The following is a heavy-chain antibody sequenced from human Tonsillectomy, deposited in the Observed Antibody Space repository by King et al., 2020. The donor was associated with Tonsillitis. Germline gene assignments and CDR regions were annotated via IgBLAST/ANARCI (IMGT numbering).Heavy chain of an antibody. J-gene: IGHJ2*01. Sequence: QLQESGPGLVKPSETLSLTCTVSGDSITNYYWSWIRQPPGKGLEWIGCIYYSGSTNYNPSLKSRVTMSVETSKNQFSLKLRSLTAADTAVYYCARHLNPYWYFDLWGRGTLVTVSS. CDR3: ARHLNPYWYFDL. CDR1: GDSITNYY. V-gene: IGHV4-59*08. CDR2: IYYSGST.